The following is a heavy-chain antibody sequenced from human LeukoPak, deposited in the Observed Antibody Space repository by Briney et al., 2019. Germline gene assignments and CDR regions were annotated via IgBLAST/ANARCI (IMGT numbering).Heavy chain of an antibody. CDR3: ATGFGESSLDY. CDR1: GGSFSGYY. Sequence: SETLSLTCAVYGGSFSGYYWSWIRQPPGKGLEWIGEINHSGSTNYNPSLKSRVTISVDTSKNQFSLKLSSVTAADTAVYYCATGFGESSLDYWGQGTLVTVSS. J-gene: IGHJ4*02. CDR2: INHSGST. D-gene: IGHD3-10*01. V-gene: IGHV4-34*01.